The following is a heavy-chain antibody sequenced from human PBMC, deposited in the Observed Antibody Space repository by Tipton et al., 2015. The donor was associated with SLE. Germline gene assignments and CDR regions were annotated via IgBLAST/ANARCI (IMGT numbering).Heavy chain of an antibody. V-gene: IGHV4-61*09. CDR1: GGSIGSGGYQ. J-gene: IGHJ4*02. CDR3: ARGVAERLGLDF. CDR2: IYGSGNT. Sequence: TLSLTCTVSGGSIGSGGYQWTWIRQPAGKGLEWIGHIYGSGNTNYNPSLKSRVTMSVDPSKMQFSLNLNSVTAADTALYFCARGVAERLGLDFWGQGSLVTVSS. D-gene: IGHD6-19*01.